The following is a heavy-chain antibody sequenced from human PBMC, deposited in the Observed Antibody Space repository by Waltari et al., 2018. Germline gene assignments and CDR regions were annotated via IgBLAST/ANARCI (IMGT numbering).Heavy chain of an antibody. CDR2: VWHDGSYK. J-gene: IGHJ4*02. Sequence: QVHLVESGGGVVQPGGSLRLSCAASGFSFNNYAMNWVRQAPGKGLEWVAVVWHDGSYKFYADSVKGRFTISRDNSKNTLYFQMNSLRAEDTAMYYCAKDGSASRLVRYYLDHWGPGTLVTVSS. CDR3: AKDGSASRLVRYYLDH. CDR1: GFSFNNYA. V-gene: IGHV3-33*06. D-gene: IGHD2-8*02.